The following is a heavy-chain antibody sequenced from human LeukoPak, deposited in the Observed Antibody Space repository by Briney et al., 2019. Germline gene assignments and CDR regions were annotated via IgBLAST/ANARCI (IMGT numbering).Heavy chain of an antibody. J-gene: IGHJ5*02. CDR1: GGSISSSSYY. Sequence: SETLSLTCTVSGGSISSSSYYWGWIRQPPGKGLEWIGSIYYSGSTYYNPSLKSRVSISVDTSKNQFSLKLRSVTAADTAVYYCARLLLWFGELMNWFDPWGQGTLVTVSS. CDR3: ARLLLWFGELMNWFDP. CDR2: IYYSGST. D-gene: IGHD3-10*01. V-gene: IGHV4-39*01.